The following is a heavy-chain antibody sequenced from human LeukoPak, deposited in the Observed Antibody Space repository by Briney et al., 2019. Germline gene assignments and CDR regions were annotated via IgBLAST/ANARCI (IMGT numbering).Heavy chain of an antibody. CDR3: AREDSGYDYSPFYY. CDR1: GGSISNYY. V-gene: IGHV4-59*01. J-gene: IGHJ4*02. Sequence: SETLSLTCTVSGGSISNYYWSWIRQPSGKGLEWIGYIYHTGSTSYNPSLKSRVVMSVETSQNQFSLKVRSVTAADTAVYYCAREDSGYDYSPFYYWGQGTLVTVSS. D-gene: IGHD5-12*01. CDR2: IYHTGST.